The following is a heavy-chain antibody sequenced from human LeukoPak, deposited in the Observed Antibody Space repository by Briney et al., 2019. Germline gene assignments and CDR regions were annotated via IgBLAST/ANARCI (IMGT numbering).Heavy chain of an antibody. J-gene: IGHJ4*02. V-gene: IGHV3-21*01. Sequence: GGSLRLSCAASGFTFSSYSMNWVRQAPGKGLEWVSSISSSSSYIYYADSVKGRFTISRDNAKNSLYLQMNSLRAEDTTVYCCATKPVAAAGLYYFDYWGQGTLVTVSS. CDR2: ISSSSSYI. D-gene: IGHD6-13*01. CDR3: ATKPVAAAGLYYFDY. CDR1: GFTFSSYS.